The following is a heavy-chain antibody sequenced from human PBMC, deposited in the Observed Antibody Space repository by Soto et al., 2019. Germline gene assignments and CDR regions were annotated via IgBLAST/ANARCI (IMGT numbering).Heavy chain of an antibody. CDR2: IYYSVST. Sequence: PSETRSLTCTVSGGSISSGGYYWGWILHHPGKGLEWIGYIYYSVSTYYNPSLKSRVNISVDTSKNQFSLKPSSVTAADTAVYYCARDRGLHYFGSGSYRHKNYGIDLWGQGTKVSVS. V-gene: IGHV4-31*03. D-gene: IGHD3-10*01. CDR3: ARDRGLHYFGSGSYRHKNYGIDL. CDR1: GGSISSGGYY. J-gene: IGHJ6*02.